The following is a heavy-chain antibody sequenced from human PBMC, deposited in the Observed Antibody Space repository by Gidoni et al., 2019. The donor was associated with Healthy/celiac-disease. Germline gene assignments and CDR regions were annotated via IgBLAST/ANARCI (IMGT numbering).Heavy chain of an antibody. V-gene: IGHV4-39*01. CDR1: GGSISRRSYY. Sequence: QLQLQASGPGLVKPSETLSLTCTVSGGSISRRSYYWGWIRQPPGKGLEWIGSIYYSGSTYYNPSLKSRVTISVDTSKNQFSLKLSSVTAADTAVYYCARHSTYDSSGYYSSFFDYWGQGTLVTVSS. CDR3: ARHSTYDSSGYYSSFFDY. J-gene: IGHJ4*02. CDR2: IYYSGST. D-gene: IGHD3-22*01.